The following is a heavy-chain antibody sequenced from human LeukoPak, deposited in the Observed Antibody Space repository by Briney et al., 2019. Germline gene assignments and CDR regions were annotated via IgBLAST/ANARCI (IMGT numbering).Heavy chain of an antibody. CDR1: GFTFSRFW. D-gene: IGHD2-8*01. V-gene: IGHV3-7*01. CDR2: IKQDGSEK. CDR3: ARVSCTNGVCYGFDY. J-gene: IGHJ4*02. Sequence: PGGSLRLYCAASGFTFSRFWISWVRQAPGKGLEWVANIKQDGSEKYYVDSVKGRFTISRDNAKNSLYLQMNSLRGEDTAVFYCARVSCTNGVCYGFDYWGQGTLVTVSS.